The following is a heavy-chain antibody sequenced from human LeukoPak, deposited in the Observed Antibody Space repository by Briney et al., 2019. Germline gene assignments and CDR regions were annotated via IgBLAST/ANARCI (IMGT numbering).Heavy chain of an antibody. Sequence: ASVKVSCTTSGYTFSGYYMHWVRQAPGQGLEWMGCINPSSGGTNYPQKFQGRVTMTRDTSITTAYTELSSLRSDDTAVYYCARAGVRYYYDSSGYFLDFDFWGQGTLVTVSS. CDR2: INPSSGGT. CDR1: GYTFSGYY. J-gene: IGHJ4*02. V-gene: IGHV1-2*02. D-gene: IGHD3-22*01. CDR3: ARAGVRYYYDSSGYFLDFDF.